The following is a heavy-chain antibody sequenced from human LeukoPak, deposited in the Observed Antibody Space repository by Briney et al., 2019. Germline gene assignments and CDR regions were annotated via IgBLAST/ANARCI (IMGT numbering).Heavy chain of an antibody. CDR2: IKQDGSEK. Sequence: GGSLRLSCAASGFTFSSYWMSWVRQAPGKGLEWVANIKQDGSEKYYVDSVKGRFTISRDNAKNSLYLQMNSLRAEDTAVYYCAREEVGYCSGGSCPRGHYYYMDVWGKGTTVTVSS. J-gene: IGHJ6*03. V-gene: IGHV3-7*01. D-gene: IGHD2-15*01. CDR3: AREEVGYCSGGSCPRGHYYYMDV. CDR1: GFTFSSYW.